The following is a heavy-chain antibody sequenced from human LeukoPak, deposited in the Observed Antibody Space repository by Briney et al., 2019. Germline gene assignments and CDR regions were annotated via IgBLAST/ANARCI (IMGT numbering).Heavy chain of an antibody. CDR2: ISNNGGHT. CDR1: GFSFSICS. CDR3: AKAGGIAVAGTFDY. D-gene: IGHD6-19*01. J-gene: IGHJ4*02. Sequence: PGGSLRLSCSASGFSFSICSMHWVRQAPGKGLEYVSAISNNGGHTNYADSVKGRFTISRDNSKNTLYLQMNSLRAEDTAVYYCAKAGGIAVAGTFDYWGQGTLVTVSS. V-gene: IGHV3-64*04.